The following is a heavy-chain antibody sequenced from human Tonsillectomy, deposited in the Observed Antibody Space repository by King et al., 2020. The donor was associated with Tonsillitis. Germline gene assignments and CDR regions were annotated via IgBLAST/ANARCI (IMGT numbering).Heavy chain of an antibody. CDR3: AADHSGYELGLL. D-gene: IGHD5-12*01. CDR1: GFTFTSSA. J-gene: IGHJ4*02. CDR2: IVVGSGNT. V-gene: IGHV1-58*02. Sequence: QLVQSGPEVKKPGTSVKVSCKASGFTFTSSAMQWVRQARGQRREWRGWIVVGSGNTNYAQKFQERVTITRDMSKSTAYMELSSLRSEDTAVYYCAADHSGYELGLLWGQGTLVTVSS.